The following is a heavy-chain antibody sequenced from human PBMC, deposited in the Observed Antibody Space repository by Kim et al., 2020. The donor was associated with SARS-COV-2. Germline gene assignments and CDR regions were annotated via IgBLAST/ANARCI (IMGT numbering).Heavy chain of an antibody. CDR1: GGSISSYY. V-gene: IGHV4-59*08. Sequence: SETLSLTCTVSGGSISSYYWSWIRQPPGKGLEWIGYIYYSGSTNYNPSLKSRVTISVDTSKNQFSLKLSSVTAADTAVYYCARGITMVRGAPLLLYGMDVWGQGTTVTVSS. CDR2: IYYSGST. D-gene: IGHD3-10*01. CDR3: ARGITMVRGAPLLLYGMDV. J-gene: IGHJ6*02.